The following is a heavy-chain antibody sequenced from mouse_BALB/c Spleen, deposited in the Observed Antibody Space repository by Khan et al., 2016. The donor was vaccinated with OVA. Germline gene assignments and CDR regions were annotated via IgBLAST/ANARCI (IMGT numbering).Heavy chain of an antibody. D-gene: IGHD2-4*01. CDR3: ARGAYYDNSEGFDY. V-gene: IGHV5-6*01. J-gene: IGHJ3*01. Sequence: EVELVESGGDFVRPGGSLKLSCAASGFTFSTYGMSWVRQTPDKRLEWVATINTGGAYTYYPASVKGRFTISRDTAKNTLYLQLSSLKSEDTAIYYGARGAYYDNSEGFDYWGQGTLVTVSA. CDR1: GFTFSTYG. CDR2: INTGGAYT.